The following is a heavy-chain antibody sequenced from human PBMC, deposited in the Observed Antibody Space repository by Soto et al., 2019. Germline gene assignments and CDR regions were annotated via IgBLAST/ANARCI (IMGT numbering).Heavy chain of an antibody. CDR1: GFTFSDYY. CDR3: ASAGPDWHYGMDV. D-gene: IGHD3-9*01. V-gene: IGHV3-11*06. J-gene: IGHJ6*02. Sequence: GGSLRLSCAASGFTFSDYYMSWIRQAPGKGLEWVSYISSSSSYTNYADSVKGRFTISRDNAKNSLYLQMNSLRAEDTAVYYCASAGPDWHYGMDVWGQGTTVTVSS. CDR2: ISSSSSYT.